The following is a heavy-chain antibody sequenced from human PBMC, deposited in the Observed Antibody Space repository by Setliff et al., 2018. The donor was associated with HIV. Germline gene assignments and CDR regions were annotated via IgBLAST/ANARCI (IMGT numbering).Heavy chain of an antibody. V-gene: IGHV4-39*01. CDR3: ARHRDPPGTSWIFYYYYMDL. J-gene: IGHJ6*03. CDR1: GGSVSRNNYY. CDR2: MFYRGST. D-gene: IGHD2-2*01. Sequence: PSETLSLTCTVSGGSVSRNNYYWGWIRQPPGKGLEWIGSMFYRGSTYYNPSLKSRVTISVETSKNQFSLKLSSVTAADTGVYYCARHRDPPGTSWIFYYYYMDLWGGGTTVTVSS.